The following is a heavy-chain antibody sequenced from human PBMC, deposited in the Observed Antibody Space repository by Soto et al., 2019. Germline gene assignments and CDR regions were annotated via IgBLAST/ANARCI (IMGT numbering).Heavy chain of an antibody. CDR1: GFTFSSDS. V-gene: IGHV3-21*01. D-gene: IGHD3-22*01. J-gene: IGHJ4*02. CDR3: ARVFPYYHHRSSSTHY. Sequence: GGSLRLSCAASGFTFSSDSMNWVRQGPGKGLEWVSSISSSSSYIYYADSVKGRFTISRDNAKNSLYLQMNSLRAEDTAVYYCARVFPYYHHRSSSTHYRGPATLVTLSS. CDR2: ISSSSSYI.